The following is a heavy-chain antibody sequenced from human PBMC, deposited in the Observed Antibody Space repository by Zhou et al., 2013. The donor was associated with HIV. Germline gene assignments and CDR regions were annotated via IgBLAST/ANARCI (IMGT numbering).Heavy chain of an antibody. CDR2: IDPNSGDT. Sequence: QVQLVQSGIEVKKPGASVMVSCKASGYNFIAFYIHWVRQAPGQGLEWMGWIDPNSGDTNYVQKFQGRVTMTRDTSITTAYMDLNRLTSDDTAVYFXARGGYYESSAYYTKWGQGTLVTVSS. J-gene: IGHJ4*02. V-gene: IGHV1-2*02. D-gene: IGHD3-22*01. CDR3: ARGGYYESSAYYTK. CDR1: GYNFIAFY.